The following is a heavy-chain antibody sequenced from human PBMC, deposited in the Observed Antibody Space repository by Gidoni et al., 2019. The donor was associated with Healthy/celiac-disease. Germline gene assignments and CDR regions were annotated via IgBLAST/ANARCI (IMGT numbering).Heavy chain of an antibody. CDR2: IYSGGST. V-gene: IGHV3-53*02. CDR1: GFTVGSNY. J-gene: IGHJ6*02. Sequence: EVQLVETGGCLIQPGGSLRLSCSATGFTVGSNYMSWVRQAPGKGLEWGSVIYSGGSTYYADSVKGRFTISRDNSKNTLYLQMNSLRAEDTAVYYCARDRGYCSGGSLCYYYYGMDVWGQGTTVTVSS. D-gene: IGHD2-15*01. CDR3: ARDRGYCSGGSLCYYYYGMDV.